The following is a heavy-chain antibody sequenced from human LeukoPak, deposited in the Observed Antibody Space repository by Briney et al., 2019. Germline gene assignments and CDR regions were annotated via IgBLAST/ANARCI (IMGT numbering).Heavy chain of an antibody. D-gene: IGHD6-19*01. CDR1: GGTFSSYA. J-gene: IGHJ4*02. CDR2: MNPNSGNT. Sequence: GASVKVSCKASGGTFSSYAISWVRQAPGQGLEWMGWMNPNSGNTGYAQKFQGRVTMTRNTSISTAYMELSSLRSEDTAVYYCARGRGSGDDWGQGTLVTVSS. V-gene: IGHV1-8*02. CDR3: ARGRGSGDD.